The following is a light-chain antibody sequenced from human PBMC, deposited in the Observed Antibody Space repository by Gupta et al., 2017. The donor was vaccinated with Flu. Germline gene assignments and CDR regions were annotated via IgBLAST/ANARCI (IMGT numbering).Light chain of an antibody. V-gene: IGLV3-21*02. CDR2: DES. CDR1: NIGSKS. J-gene: IGLJ3*02. CDR3: QVWDANSDQWV. Sequence: SYVLTQPPSVSVAPEQTARITCGGNNIGSKSVHWYQQRPDQAPALVVYDESDRPSGIPERVSGSNSGNTATLTISRVEAGDEADYFCQVWDANSDQWVFGGGTKVNVL.